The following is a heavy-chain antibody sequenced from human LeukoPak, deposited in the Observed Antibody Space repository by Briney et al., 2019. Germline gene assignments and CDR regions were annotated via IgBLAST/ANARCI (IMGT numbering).Heavy chain of an antibody. Sequence: GGSLRLSCATSGFTFSGYGMHWVRQAPGKGLEWVAFIRYDGSNKYYADSVMGRFTISRDNSKNTLYLQMDSLRVEDTAIYYCARDITGNGDWGQGTLVTVSS. CDR3: ARDITGNGD. J-gene: IGHJ4*02. CDR1: GFTFSGYG. V-gene: IGHV3-30*02. D-gene: IGHD1-14*01. CDR2: IRYDGSNK.